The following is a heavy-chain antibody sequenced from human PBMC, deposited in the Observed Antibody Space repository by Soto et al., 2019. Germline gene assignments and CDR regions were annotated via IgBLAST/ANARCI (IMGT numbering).Heavy chain of an antibody. V-gene: IGHV4-59*08. Sequence: ASETLSLTCTVSGGSISSYYWSWIRQPPGKGLEWIGYIYYSGSTNYNPSLKSRVTISVDTSKNQFSLKLSSVTAADTAVYYCAGAAGGDNWFDPWGQGTLVTVSS. CDR3: AGAAGGDNWFDP. CDR2: IYYSGST. CDR1: GGSISSYY. J-gene: IGHJ5*02. D-gene: IGHD6-13*01.